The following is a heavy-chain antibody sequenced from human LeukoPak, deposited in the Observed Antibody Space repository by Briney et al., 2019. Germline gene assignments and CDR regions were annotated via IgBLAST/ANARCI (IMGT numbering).Heavy chain of an antibody. CDR2: ISSTSTAI. Sequence: GGSLRLSCAASGFTFSNRNMHWVRQAPGKGLEWVSFISSTSTAIYYADSVKGRFTISRDIARKSLYLQMNSLRDEDTAVYYCARGGGRSYSDAFDIWGQGTVVTVSS. J-gene: IGHJ3*02. V-gene: IGHV3-48*02. D-gene: IGHD1-26*01. CDR3: ARGGGRSYSDAFDI. CDR1: GFTFSNRN.